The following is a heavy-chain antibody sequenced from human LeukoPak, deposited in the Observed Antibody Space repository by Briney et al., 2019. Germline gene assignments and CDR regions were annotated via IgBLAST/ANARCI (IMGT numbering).Heavy chain of an antibody. CDR3: ARADSWYGEY. Sequence: SETLSLTCAVYGGSFSGYYWSWIRQPPGKGLEWIGEINHSGSTNYNPSLKSRVTMSVDTSKNQFSLKLSSVTAADTAVYYCARADSWYGEYWGQGTLVTVSS. V-gene: IGHV4-34*01. CDR1: GGSFSGYY. CDR2: INHSGST. J-gene: IGHJ4*02. D-gene: IGHD6-13*01.